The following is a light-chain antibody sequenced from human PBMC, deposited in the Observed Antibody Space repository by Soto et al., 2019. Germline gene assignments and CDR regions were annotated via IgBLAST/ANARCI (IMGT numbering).Light chain of an antibody. Sequence: DIQMTQSPSSVSASVGDRVVITCRASQDISNYLAWYQQKPGDAPELLIYAASRLKRGVPSRFSGSGSGTDLPLIFDSLQPEDFATYYCQQADISPLTFGGGTKVEI. CDR1: QDISNY. V-gene: IGKV1-12*01. J-gene: IGKJ4*01. CDR3: QQADISPLT. CDR2: AAS.